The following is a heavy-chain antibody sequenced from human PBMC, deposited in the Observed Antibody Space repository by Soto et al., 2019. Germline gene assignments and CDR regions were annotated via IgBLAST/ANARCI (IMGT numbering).Heavy chain of an antibody. Sequence: SETLSLTCAVYSGSLNVDYWTWIRQPPGKGLEWIGEVSHTEGTRYSSSLKSRVTISVDTSKNQFSLTLTSLTAADTAVYYCAGGMDRAKTGYWGRGTLVTVSS. J-gene: IGHJ4*02. V-gene: IGHV4-34*01. CDR2: VSHTEGT. D-gene: IGHD5-18*01. CDR1: SGSLNVDY. CDR3: AGGMDRAKTGY.